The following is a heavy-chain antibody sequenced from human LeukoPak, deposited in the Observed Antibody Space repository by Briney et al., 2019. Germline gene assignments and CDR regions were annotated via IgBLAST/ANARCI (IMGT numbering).Heavy chain of an antibody. CDR1: GFTFSSCG. CDR2: ISYDGSKK. D-gene: IGHD2-15*01. CDR3: AKRSDCSGGSCYSFDY. J-gene: IGHJ4*02. Sequence: PGRSLRLSCAASGFTFSSCGIHWVRQAPGKGLEWVAVISYDGSKKYYADSVKGRFTISRDNSDNMVHLQMNSLRAEDTAVYYCAKRSDCSGGSCYSFDYWGQGTLVTVSS. V-gene: IGHV3-30*18.